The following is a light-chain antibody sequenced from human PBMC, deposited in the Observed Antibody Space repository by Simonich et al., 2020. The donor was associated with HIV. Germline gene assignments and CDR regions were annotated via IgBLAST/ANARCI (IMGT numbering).Light chain of an antibody. J-gene: IGKJ1*01. CDR2: WAA. V-gene: IGKV4-1*01. Sequence: DIVMTQSPDSLAVSLGARATINCQSSRNILYSSKNKNYLAWYQQRPVQPPNQLLSWAATRESGVPDRFSASGSGTDFTLTISSLQAEDVALYYCQQYYTTPPTFGQGTKVEIK. CDR3: QQYYTTPPT. CDR1: RNILYSSKNKNY.